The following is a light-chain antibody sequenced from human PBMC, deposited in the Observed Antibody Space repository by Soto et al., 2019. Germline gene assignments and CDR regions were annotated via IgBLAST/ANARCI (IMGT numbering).Light chain of an antibody. CDR1: SGSVSTSYY. CDR2: STN. Sequence: QTVVTQEPSFSVSPGRTVTLTCGLSSGSVSTSYYPSWYQLTPGQAPRTLIYSTNTRSSGVPNRFSGSILENKAALTITGAQADDESEYCWVLYVGTGISVFGGGTKLTVL. CDR3: VLYVGTGISV. V-gene: IGLV8-61*01. J-gene: IGLJ3*02.